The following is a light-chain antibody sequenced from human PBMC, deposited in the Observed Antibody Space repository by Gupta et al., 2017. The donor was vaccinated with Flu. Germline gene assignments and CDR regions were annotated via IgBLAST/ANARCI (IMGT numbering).Light chain of an antibody. V-gene: IGKV1-5*03. CDR3: QQYNSYSWT. CDR1: QSVTGW. J-gene: IGKJ1*01. Sequence: DIQMTQSPSTLSASIGDTVMISCRASQSVTGWLAWYQQKPGKAPKLLVYEASNLESGVPSRFSGSGSGTGFTLTINSLQPDDFATYYCQQYNSYSWTFGQGTKVEIK. CDR2: EAS.